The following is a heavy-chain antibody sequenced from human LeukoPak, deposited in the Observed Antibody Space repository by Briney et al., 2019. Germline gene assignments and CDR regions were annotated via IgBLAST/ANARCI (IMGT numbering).Heavy chain of an antibody. D-gene: IGHD6-25*01. CDR3: ARGRRLAAATYYFDY. CDR1: GGTFSSYA. CDR2: MNPNSGNT. J-gene: IGHJ4*02. Sequence: ASVKVSCKASGGTFSSYAINWVRQATGQGLEWMGWMNPNSGNTGYAQKFQGRVTITRNTSISTAYMELSSLRSENTAVYYCARGRRLAAATYYFDYWGQGTLVTVSS. V-gene: IGHV1-8*03.